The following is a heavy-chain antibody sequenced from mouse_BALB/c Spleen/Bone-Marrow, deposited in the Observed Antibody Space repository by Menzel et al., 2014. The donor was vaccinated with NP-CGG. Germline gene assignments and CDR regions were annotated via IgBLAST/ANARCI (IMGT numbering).Heavy chain of an antibody. Sequence: QVQLQQSGAELVKPGASVKLTCKASGYTFTSYWMHWVKQRPGQGLEWIGEINPSNGRTNYNEKFKSKATLTVDKSSSTAYMQLSSLTSEDSAVYHCARWNYYGSLYWYFDVWGAGTTVTVSS. CDR3: ARWNYYGSLYWYFDV. V-gene: IGHV1S81*02. D-gene: IGHD1-1*01. J-gene: IGHJ1*01. CDR1: GYTFTSYW. CDR2: INPSNGRT.